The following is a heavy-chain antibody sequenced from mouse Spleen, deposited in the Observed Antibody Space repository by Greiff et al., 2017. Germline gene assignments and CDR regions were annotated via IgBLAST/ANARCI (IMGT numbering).Heavy chain of an antibody. Sequence: QVQLQQPGAELVRPGTSVKLSCKASGYTFTSYWMHWVKQRPGQGLEWIGVIDPSDSYTNYNQKFKGKATLTEDTSSSTAYMQLSSLTSEDSAVYYCARDFDYWGQGTTLTVSS. CDR3: ARDFDY. V-gene: IGHV1-59*01. CDR1: GYTFTSYW. J-gene: IGHJ2*01. CDR2: IDPSDSYT.